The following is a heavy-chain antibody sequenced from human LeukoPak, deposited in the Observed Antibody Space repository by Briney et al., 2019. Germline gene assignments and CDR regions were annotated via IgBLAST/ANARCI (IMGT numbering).Heavy chain of an antibody. Sequence: GRSLRLSCAASGFTFSSYGMHWVRQAPGKGLEWVSSISSSSSYIYYADSVKGRFTISRDNAKNSLYLQMNSLRAEDTAVYYCARVKPRITGTTRYFDYWGQGTLVTVSS. D-gene: IGHD1-7*01. J-gene: IGHJ4*02. CDR3: ARVKPRITGTTRYFDY. CDR1: GFTFSSYG. V-gene: IGHV3-21*01. CDR2: ISSSSSYI.